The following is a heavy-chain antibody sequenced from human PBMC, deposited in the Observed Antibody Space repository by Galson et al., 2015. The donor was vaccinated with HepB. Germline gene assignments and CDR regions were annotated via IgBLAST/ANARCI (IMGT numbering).Heavy chain of an antibody. CDR1: GYTFISSA. V-gene: IGHV1-18*01. J-gene: IGHJ2*01. D-gene: IGHD1-14*01. CDR3: ARPSTEHGYFDR. CDR2: ISAYNINT. Sequence: SVKVSCKASGYTFISSAISWVRQAPGQGLEWMGWISAYNINTIYAQKLLGRVSMTTDTSTSTAYMELRSLRSDDTAVYYCARPSTEHGYFDRWGRGTLVTVSS.